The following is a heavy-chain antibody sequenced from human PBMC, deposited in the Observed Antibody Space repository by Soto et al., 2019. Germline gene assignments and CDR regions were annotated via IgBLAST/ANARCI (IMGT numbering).Heavy chain of an antibody. CDR2: INHSGST. D-gene: IGHD2-2*01. CDR3: ARPRSRLGHCSSTGCFLGSGRAFDI. CDR1: GGSFSGYY. Sequence: QVQLQQWGAGLLKPSETLSLTCAVYGGSFSGYYWSWIRQPPGKGLEWIGEINHSGSTNYNPSLKSRVTISVDTSKNQFSLELSSVTAADTAVYYCARPRSRLGHCSSTGCFLGSGRAFDIWGKGTMVTVSS. V-gene: IGHV4-34*01. J-gene: IGHJ3*02.